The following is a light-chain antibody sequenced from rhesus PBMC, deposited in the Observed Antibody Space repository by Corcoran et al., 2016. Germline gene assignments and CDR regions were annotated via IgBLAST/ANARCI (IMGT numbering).Light chain of an antibody. Sequence: EIVMTQSPATLSLSPGERATLSCRASQSVSFSLAWYQQKPGQAPKLLIYGTSTRVTGIPERVSGSGSGTVFTLTISSLEPEDVGVYYCQQDYRWPLTFGGGTKVELK. J-gene: IGKJ4*01. CDR1: QSVSFS. V-gene: IGKV3-42*01. CDR3: QQDYRWPLT. CDR2: GTS.